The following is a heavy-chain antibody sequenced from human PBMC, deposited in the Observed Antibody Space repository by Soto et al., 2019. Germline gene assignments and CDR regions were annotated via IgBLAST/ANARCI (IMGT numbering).Heavy chain of an antibody. CDR2: IRGDGDST. CDR3: AREAPVAGTNYFDL. CDR1: GFSLSTYD. V-gene: IGHV3-23*01. Sequence: PGWSLRLSCAASGFSLSTYDMIWVRQAPGKGLEWVSDIRGDGDSTYYADSVKGRFTISRDKANNTVSLQMNSLRGEDTAVYYCAREAPVAGTNYFDLWGQGTLVTVSS. D-gene: IGHD6-19*01. J-gene: IGHJ4*02.